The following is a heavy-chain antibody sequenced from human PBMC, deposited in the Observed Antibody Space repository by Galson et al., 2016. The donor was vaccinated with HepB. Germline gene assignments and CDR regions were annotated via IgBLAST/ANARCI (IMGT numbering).Heavy chain of an antibody. V-gene: IGHV6-1*01. D-gene: IGHD7-27*01. CDR1: GDSVSTNSAA. CDR3: ARAKANWDGGGDNWLDP. Sequence: CAISGDSVSTNSAAWNWIRQSPSRGLEWLGRTYYRSKWYNAYALPVKSRITINPDTSKNQISLQLNSVTPEDTAVYYCARAKANWDGGGDNWLDPWGQGTLVTVSS. CDR2: TYYRSKWYN. J-gene: IGHJ5*02.